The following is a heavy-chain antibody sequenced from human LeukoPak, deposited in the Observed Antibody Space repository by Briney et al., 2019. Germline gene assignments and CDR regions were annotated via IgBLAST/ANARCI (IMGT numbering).Heavy chain of an antibody. D-gene: IGHD5-24*01. CDR2: ISVSGDST. CDR3: AKDIQLST. J-gene: IGHJ3*01. CDR1: GFTFSSHA. V-gene: IGHV3-23*01. Sequence: GGSLRLSCAASGFTFSSHALTWVRQAPGKGLEWVSAISVSGDSTYYVDSVKGRFTISRDNSKSTVYLQLNSLRPEDTALYYCAKDIQLSTWGLGTMVTVSS.